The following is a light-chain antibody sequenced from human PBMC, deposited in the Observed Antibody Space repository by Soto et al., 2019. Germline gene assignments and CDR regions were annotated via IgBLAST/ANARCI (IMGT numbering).Light chain of an antibody. Sequence: DIVMTQSPLSLPVTPGEPASISCRSSQSLLHSTGHNYLNWYLQKPGQSPQLLIYLGSNRASGVPDRFSGSGSGTDFTLKISRVEAEDVGVYYCMQPLYIPITFGQGTRLEIK. V-gene: IGKV2-28*01. CDR3: MQPLYIPIT. J-gene: IGKJ5*01. CDR2: LGS. CDR1: QSLLHSTGHNY.